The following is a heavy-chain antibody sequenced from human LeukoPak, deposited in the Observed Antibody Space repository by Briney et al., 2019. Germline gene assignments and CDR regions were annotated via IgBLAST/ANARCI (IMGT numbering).Heavy chain of an antibody. D-gene: IGHD6-13*01. Sequence: GGSLRLSCAASGFTFSSYAMSWVRQAPGKGLEWVSAISGSGGSTYYADSVKGRFTISRDNAKNSLYLHMNSLRAEDTAVYYCASTYIAYSSSWPGGWFDPWGQGTLVTVSS. CDR2: ISGSGGST. CDR1: GFTFSSYA. J-gene: IGHJ5*02. CDR3: ASTYIAYSSSWPGGWFDP. V-gene: IGHV3-23*01.